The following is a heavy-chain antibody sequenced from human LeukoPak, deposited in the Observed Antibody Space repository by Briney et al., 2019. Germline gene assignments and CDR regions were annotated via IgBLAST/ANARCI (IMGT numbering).Heavy chain of an antibody. CDR3: ATFNEYYDSRRGYYFDY. V-gene: IGHV1-18*01. J-gene: IGHJ4*02. CDR1: GGTFSSYA. CDR2: ISAYNGNT. D-gene: IGHD3-22*01. Sequence: ASVKVSCRASGGTFSSYAISWVRQAPGQGLEWMAWISAYNGNTNYAQKVQGRITMTTDTSTSTAYMELSSLRSEDTAVYYCATFNEYYDSRRGYYFDYWGQGTLVTVSS.